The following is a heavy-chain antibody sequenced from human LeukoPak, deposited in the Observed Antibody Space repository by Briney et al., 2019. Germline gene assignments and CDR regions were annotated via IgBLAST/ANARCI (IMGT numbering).Heavy chain of an antibody. CDR1: GGSVSSGSYY. CDR2: IYYSGST. D-gene: IGHD2-8*01. J-gene: IGHJ6*02. CDR3: AREVMVGTTFCMDV. Sequence: SETLSLTCTVSGGSVSSGSYYWSWIRPPPGKGLEWIGYIYYSGSTNYNPSLKSRVTISVDTSKNQFSLKLSSVTAADTAVYYCAREVMVGTTFCMDVWGQGTTVTVSS. V-gene: IGHV4-61*01.